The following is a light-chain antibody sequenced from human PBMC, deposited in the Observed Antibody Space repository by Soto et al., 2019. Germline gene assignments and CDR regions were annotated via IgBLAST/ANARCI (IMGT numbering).Light chain of an antibody. CDR1: NSNLGAGYD. CDR2: GNR. CDR3: QAYDYSLTAFV. J-gene: IGLJ3*02. V-gene: IGLV1-40*01. Sequence: QSALAQPPSVSGVTGQRVTMSCTGNNSNLGAGYDVHWYQQLPGAAPKLVVFGNRNRPSGVPERFSGSKSGTSASLAITGLQAEDEADYYCQAYDYSLTAFVFGGGTK.